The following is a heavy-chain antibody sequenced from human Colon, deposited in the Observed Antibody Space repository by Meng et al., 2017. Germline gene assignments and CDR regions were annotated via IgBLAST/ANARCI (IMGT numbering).Heavy chain of an antibody. Sequence: EVHLVESGGGLVQPGGSLRLSCAASGFTVSSNYMSWVRQAPGKGLEWVSLIYGDNSTYYADSVKGRFTISRHNSKNMLYLQMDNLRVEDSAVYYCTIVDGYWGQGTLVTVSS. CDR3: TIVDGY. CDR2: IYGDNST. V-gene: IGHV3-53*04. D-gene: IGHD3/OR15-3a*01. CDR1: GFTVSSNY. J-gene: IGHJ4*02.